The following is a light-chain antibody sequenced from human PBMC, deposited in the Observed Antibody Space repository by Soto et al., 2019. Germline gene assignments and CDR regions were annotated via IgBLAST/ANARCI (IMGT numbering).Light chain of an antibody. V-gene: IGKV3D-20*02. Sequence: DIVLTQSPATLSLSPGERATLYCGASQRVSGGFLAWYQQKPGLAPRLILYDTSFRATGIPDRFSGSGSGTDFTLTISRLEPEDFAVYYCQQRSNWPPITFGRGTRLEIK. CDR3: QQRSNWPPIT. J-gene: IGKJ5*01. CDR2: DTS. CDR1: QRVSGGF.